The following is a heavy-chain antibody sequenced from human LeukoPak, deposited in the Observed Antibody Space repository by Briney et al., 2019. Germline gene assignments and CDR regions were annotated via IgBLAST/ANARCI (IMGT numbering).Heavy chain of an antibody. CDR2: IFRGGNT. Sequence: GGSLRLSCAASGFTVSSNHMSWVRQAPGKGLEWVSVIFRGGNTNYAESVQGRFTISRDNSKNTLYLQMNSLRAEDTALYYCVRGAGEQWLLFWGQGTLVTVSS. J-gene: IGHJ4*02. D-gene: IGHD6-19*01. CDR3: VRGAGEQWLLF. CDR1: GFTVSSNH. V-gene: IGHV3-66*01.